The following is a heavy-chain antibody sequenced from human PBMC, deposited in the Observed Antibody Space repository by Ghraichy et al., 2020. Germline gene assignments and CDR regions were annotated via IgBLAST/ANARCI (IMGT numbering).Heavy chain of an antibody. Sequence: GGSLRLSCAASGFTFSNAWMNWVRQAPGKGLEWVGRIKSKTDGGTTDYAAPVKGRFTISRDDSKNTLYLQMNSLKTEDTAVYYCTSPQGRGPITGTYIGYYGMDVWGQGTTVTVSS. CDR2: IKSKTDGGTT. V-gene: IGHV3-15*07. J-gene: IGHJ6*02. D-gene: IGHD1-7*01. CDR1: GFTFSNAW. CDR3: TSPQGRGPITGTYIGYYGMDV.